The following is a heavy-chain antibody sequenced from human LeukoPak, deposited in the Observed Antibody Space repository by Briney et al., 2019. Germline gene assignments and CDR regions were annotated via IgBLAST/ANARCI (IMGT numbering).Heavy chain of an antibody. V-gene: IGHV4-4*07. J-gene: IGHJ4*02. Sequence: SETLSLTCSVSGGSISSFYWSWVRQPAGKGLEWIGRISTRGNADYNPSLKSRVTLSVDTSKNQFSLKLSSVTAADTAVYYCARVLGEWELPYYFDYWGQGTLVTVSS. CDR3: ARVLGEWELPYYFDY. CDR1: GGSISSFY. D-gene: IGHD1-26*01. CDR2: ISTRGNA.